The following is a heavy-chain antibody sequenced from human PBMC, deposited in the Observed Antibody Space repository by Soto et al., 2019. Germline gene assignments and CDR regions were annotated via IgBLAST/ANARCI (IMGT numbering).Heavy chain of an antibody. CDR3: ASLGNYYGSGSNGL. CDR1: GGSISSSNW. CDR2: IYHSGST. V-gene: IGHV4-4*02. J-gene: IGHJ4*02. D-gene: IGHD3-10*01. Sequence: SETLSLTCAVSGGSISSSNWWSWVRQPPGKGLEWIGEIYHSGSTNYNPSLKSRVTISVDKSKNQFSLKLSSVTAADTAVYYCASLGNYYGSGSNGLWGQGTLVTVSS.